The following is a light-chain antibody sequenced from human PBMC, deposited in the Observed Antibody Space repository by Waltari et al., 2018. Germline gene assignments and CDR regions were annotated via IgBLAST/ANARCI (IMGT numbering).Light chain of an antibody. Sequence: EVVLTQSPGTLSLSPGERATLSCRASQSVSRALAWYQQKPGQAPRLLIYGASIRATVIPDRFSGSGSGTDFGLTISRLEPADSSMYYCQHYVRLPATFGQGTKVEIK. V-gene: IGKV3-20*01. CDR2: GAS. CDR1: QSVSRA. CDR3: QHYVRLPAT. J-gene: IGKJ1*01.